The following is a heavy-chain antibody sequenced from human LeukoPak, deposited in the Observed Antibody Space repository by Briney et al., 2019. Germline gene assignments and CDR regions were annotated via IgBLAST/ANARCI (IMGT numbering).Heavy chain of an antibody. CDR2: IGSDNKP. CDR1: GFTFSSYA. Sequence: GGSLRLSCEASGFTFSSYAMTWVRQAPGKGLEWVSSIGSDNKPHYSESVKGRFAISRDNSKNTLYLQMNSLRAEDTAVFYCAKRIGNSWYYFDFWGQGTLVTVSS. D-gene: IGHD6-13*01. CDR3: AKRIGNSWYYFDF. J-gene: IGHJ4*02. V-gene: IGHV3-23*05.